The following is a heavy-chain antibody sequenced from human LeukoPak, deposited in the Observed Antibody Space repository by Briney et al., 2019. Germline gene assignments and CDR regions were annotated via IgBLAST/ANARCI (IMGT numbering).Heavy chain of an antibody. CDR2: IWYDEITK. Sequence: GGSLRLSCAASGFTFSSYAMHWVRQAPGKGLEWLAFIWYDEITKNYADSVKGRFTISRDNSKNTLYVQMNSLRPDDTAVYYCAKDSSDYYFDYWGQGTLVTVSS. CDR3: AKDSSDYYFDY. V-gene: IGHV3-30*02. D-gene: IGHD3-22*01. J-gene: IGHJ4*02. CDR1: GFTFSSYA.